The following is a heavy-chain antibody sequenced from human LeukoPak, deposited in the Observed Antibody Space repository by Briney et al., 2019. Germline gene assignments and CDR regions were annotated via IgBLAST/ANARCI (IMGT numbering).Heavy chain of an antibody. D-gene: IGHD3-22*01. J-gene: IGHJ4*02. V-gene: IGHV1-69*04. Sequence: ASVKLSCKASGGTFSSYAISWVRQAPGQGLEWRGRIIPILGIENYAQKSQGRVTITADKSTSTAYMELSSLRSEDTAVYYCARGVLDYYDSSGRGPYYFDYWGQGTLVSVSS. CDR3: ARGVLDYYDSSGRGPYYFDY. CDR2: IIPILGIE. CDR1: GGTFSSYA.